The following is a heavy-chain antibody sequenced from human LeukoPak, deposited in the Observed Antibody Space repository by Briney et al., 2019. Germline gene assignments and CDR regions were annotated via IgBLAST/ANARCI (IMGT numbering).Heavy chain of an antibody. Sequence: GGSLRLSCVASGFTFSNYWMTWFRQTPGKGLEWVGNINQDGSEKYYLDSVRGRFTISRDNAKNPLYLQMNSLRVEDTAIYYCARDYVWGSSESDYWGQGTLVTVSS. V-gene: IGHV3-7*01. CDR2: INQDGSEK. J-gene: IGHJ4*02. CDR3: ARDYVWGSSESDY. D-gene: IGHD7-27*01. CDR1: GFTFSNYW.